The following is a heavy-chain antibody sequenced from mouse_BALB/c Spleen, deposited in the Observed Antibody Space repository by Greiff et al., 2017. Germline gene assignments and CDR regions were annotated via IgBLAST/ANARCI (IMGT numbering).Heavy chain of an antibody. V-gene: IGHV10-1*02. D-gene: IGHD4-1*01. J-gene: IGHJ4*01. Sequence: DVQLVESGGGLVQPKGSLKLSCAASGFTFNTYAMNWVRQAPGKGLEWVARIRSKSNNYATYYADSVKDRFTISRDDSQSMLYLQMNNLKTEDTAMYYCVRSSWASYAMDYWGQGTSVTVSS. CDR1: GFTFNTYA. CDR3: VRSSWASYAMDY. CDR2: IRSKSNNYAT.